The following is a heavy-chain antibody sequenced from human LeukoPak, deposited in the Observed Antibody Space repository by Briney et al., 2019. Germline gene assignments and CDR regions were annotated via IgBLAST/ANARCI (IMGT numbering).Heavy chain of an antibody. J-gene: IGHJ4*02. CDR3: ARNSSGLDV. CDR1: GFTFSSYG. D-gene: IGHD6-19*01. Sequence: GGSLRLSCAASGFTFSSYGMHWVRQAPGKGLEWVAVIWYDGSNKYYADSVQGRFTISRDNSKNTLYLQMNSLRAEDTAVYYCARNSSGLDVWGQGTLVTVSS. CDR2: IWYDGSNK. V-gene: IGHV3-33*01.